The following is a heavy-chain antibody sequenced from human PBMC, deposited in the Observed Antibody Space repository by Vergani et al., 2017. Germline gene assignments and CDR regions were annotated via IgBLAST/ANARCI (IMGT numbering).Heavy chain of an antibody. Sequence: QVQLQQWGAGLLKPSETLSLTCAVYGGSFSGYYWSWIRQPPGKGLEWIGEINHSGSTNYNPSLNSRVTISVDTSKNQFSLKLSSVTAADTAVYYCARTPTYYDILTGHSYTRRQRYYFDYWGQGTLVTVSS. CDR1: GGSFSGYY. D-gene: IGHD3-9*01. J-gene: IGHJ4*02. V-gene: IGHV4-34*01. CDR3: ARTPTYYDILTGHSYTRRQRYYFDY. CDR2: INHSGST.